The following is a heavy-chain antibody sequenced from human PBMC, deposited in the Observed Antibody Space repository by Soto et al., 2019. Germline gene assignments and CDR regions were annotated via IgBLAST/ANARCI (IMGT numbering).Heavy chain of an antibody. V-gene: IGHV1-3*01. Sequence: ASVKVSCKASGYTFTSYAMHWVRQAPGQRLEWMGWINAGNGNTKYSQKFQGRVTITRDTSASTAYMELSSLGSEDTAVYYCARDYPYQIIAAAGTGLGKYDYWGQGTLVTVSS. CDR2: INAGNGNT. CDR3: ARDYPYQIIAAAGTGLGKYDY. D-gene: IGHD6-13*01. J-gene: IGHJ4*02. CDR1: GYTFTSYA.